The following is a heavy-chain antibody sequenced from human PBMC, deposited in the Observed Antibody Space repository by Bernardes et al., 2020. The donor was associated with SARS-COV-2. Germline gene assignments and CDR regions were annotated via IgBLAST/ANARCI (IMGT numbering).Heavy chain of an antibody. D-gene: IGHD2-15*01. CDR2: ISGSGGST. J-gene: IGHJ4*02. CDR3: AKGTPGVVVVAAMAY. CDR1: GFTFSSYA. Sequence: WESLRLSCAASGFTFSSYAMSWVRQAPGKGLEWVSSISGSGGSTYYADSVKGRFTISRDNSKNTLYLQMNSLRAEDTAVYYCAKGTPGVVVVAAMAYWGQGTLVTVSS. V-gene: IGHV3-23*01.